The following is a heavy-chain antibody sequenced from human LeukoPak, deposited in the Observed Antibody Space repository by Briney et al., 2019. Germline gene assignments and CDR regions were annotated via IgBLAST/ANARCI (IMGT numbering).Heavy chain of an antibody. J-gene: IGHJ4*02. CDR3: ARAGYSSSGRGVFDY. CDR1: GFTFSSYN. D-gene: IGHD6-6*01. V-gene: IGHV3-21*01. CDR2: ISSSSIYI. Sequence: GGSLRLSCVASGFTFSSYNMNWVRQAPGKGLEWVSSISSSSIYIYYADSVKGRFTISRDNAKSSLSLQMNSLRAEDTAVYYCARAGYSSSGRGVFDYWGQGTLVTVSS.